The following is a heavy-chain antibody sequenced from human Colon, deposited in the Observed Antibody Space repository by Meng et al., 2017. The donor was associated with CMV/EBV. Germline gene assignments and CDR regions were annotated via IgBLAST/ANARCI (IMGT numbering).Heavy chain of an antibody. J-gene: IGHJ4*02. CDR2: INSDGSSI. CDR3: ARDDFTTSSYDL. V-gene: IGHV3-74*01. CDR1: RFTFNNYT. D-gene: IGHD3-16*01. Sequence: GESLKISCAASRFTFNNYTMSWVRQPTGKGLVWVSRINSDGSSISYADFVKGRFTISRDNARNTVFLQLNSVTADDTALYYCARDDFTTSSYDLWGQGTLVTVSS.